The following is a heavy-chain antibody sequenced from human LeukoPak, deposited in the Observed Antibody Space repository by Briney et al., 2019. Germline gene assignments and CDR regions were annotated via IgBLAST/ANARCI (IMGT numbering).Heavy chain of an antibody. CDR1: EYTFTGYY. J-gene: IGHJ4*02. CDR3: ARELHYDILTGYNY. CDR2: INPNSGGT. Sequence: ASVKDSCYASEYTFTGYYMHWVRQAPGQRLGWRGWINPNSGGTNYAQKFQGRVTMTRATSTSPAHLELSRLRSDDTAVYYCARELHYDILTGYNYWGQGTLVTVSS. D-gene: IGHD3-9*01. V-gene: IGHV1-2*02.